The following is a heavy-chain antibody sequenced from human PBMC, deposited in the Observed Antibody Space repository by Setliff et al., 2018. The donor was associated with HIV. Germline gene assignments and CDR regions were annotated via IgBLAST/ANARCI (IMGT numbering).Heavy chain of an antibody. CDR2: IDPDKGDT. CDR3: ERVAHRLSGGIDY. J-gene: IGHJ4*02. D-gene: IGHD2-15*01. Sequence: ASVKVSCKISGYTFTDFWIHWVRQAPGQGLESMGWIDPDKGDTGYAHNFQGRVIMTGYTSTSTVYMELHWLTSDDTAVYYCERVAHRLSGGIDYRGQGTQVTVSS. CDR1: GYTFTDFW. V-gene: IGHV1-2*02.